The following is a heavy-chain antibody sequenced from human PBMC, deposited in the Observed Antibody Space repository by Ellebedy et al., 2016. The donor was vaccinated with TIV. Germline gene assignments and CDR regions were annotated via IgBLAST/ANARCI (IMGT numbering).Heavy chain of an antibody. Sequence: GESLKISCKGSGYRFASYWIAWVRQMSGKGLEWMGTIYPGDSDTKYSPSFQGQVTFSVDKSINTAYLQWSGLKASDTAIYFCARRTGFDYFYMDAWGKGTTVTVSS. CDR2: IYPGDSDT. J-gene: IGHJ6*03. CDR1: GYRFASYW. CDR3: ARRTGFDYFYMDA. V-gene: IGHV5-51*01. D-gene: IGHD3/OR15-3a*01.